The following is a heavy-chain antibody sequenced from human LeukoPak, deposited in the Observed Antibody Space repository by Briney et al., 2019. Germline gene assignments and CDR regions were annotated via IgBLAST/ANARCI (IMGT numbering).Heavy chain of an antibody. CDR1: GFTFSSYA. V-gene: IGHV3-11*01. J-gene: IGHJ6*03. CDR2: ISSSGSTI. Sequence: GGSLRLSCAASGFTFSSYAMSWIRQAPGKGLEWVSYISSSGSTIYYADSVKGRFTISRDNAKNSLYLQMNSLRAEDTAVYYCARDHADYGDYAQSGVYYYYYMDVWGKGTTVTISS. D-gene: IGHD4-17*01. CDR3: ARDHADYGDYAQSGVYYYYYMDV.